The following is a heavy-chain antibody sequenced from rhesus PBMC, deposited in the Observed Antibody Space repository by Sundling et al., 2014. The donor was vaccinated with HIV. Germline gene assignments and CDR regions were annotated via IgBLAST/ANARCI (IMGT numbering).Heavy chain of an antibody. CDR1: GGSISGYY. CDR2: VHGNSPST. CDR3: ARLPLTIFGLVTRFDY. V-gene: IGHV4-165*01. Sequence: QVQLQESGPGLVKPSETLSLTCDVSGGSISGYYWNWIRQPPGKGLEWIGYVHGNSPSTNYNSSLKNRVTISKDTSKNQFSLKLSSVTAADTAVYYCARLPLTIFGLVTRFDYWGQGVLVTVSS. J-gene: IGHJ4*01. D-gene: IGHD3-3*01.